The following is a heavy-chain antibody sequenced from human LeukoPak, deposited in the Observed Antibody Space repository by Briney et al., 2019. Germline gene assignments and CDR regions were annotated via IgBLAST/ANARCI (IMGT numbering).Heavy chain of an antibody. J-gene: IGHJ3*02. CDR1: GFTFSNYAM. CDR2: IYHSGST. Sequence: PGGSLRLSCAASGFTFSNYAMSWVRQPPGKGLEWIGEIYHSGSTNYNPSLKSRVTISVDKSKNQFSLKLSSVTAADTAVYYCARDRRLRYFDWLSHHDAFDIWGQGTMVTVSS. D-gene: IGHD3-9*01. CDR3: ARDRRLRYFDWLSHHDAFDI. V-gene: IGHV4-4*02.